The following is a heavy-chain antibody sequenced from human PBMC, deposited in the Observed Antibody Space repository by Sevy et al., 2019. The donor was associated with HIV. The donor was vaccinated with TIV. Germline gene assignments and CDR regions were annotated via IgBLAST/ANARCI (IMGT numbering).Heavy chain of an antibody. D-gene: IGHD4-4*01. Sequence: GGSLRLSCTASGFSFISYWMTWVRQAPGMGLEWVANIKLDGDEKYYVESLKGRFTISRDNVKNSLYLQMNNLRAEDTAVYYCARDSKGRLDVWGQGTTVTISS. CDR1: GFSFISYW. V-gene: IGHV3-7*01. CDR3: ARDSKGRLDV. J-gene: IGHJ6*02. CDR2: IKLDGDEK.